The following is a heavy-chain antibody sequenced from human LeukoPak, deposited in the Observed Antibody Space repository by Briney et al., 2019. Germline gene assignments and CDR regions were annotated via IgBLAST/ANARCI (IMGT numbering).Heavy chain of an antibody. CDR1: GFTFSNYW. CDR2: INQGGSDK. D-gene: IGHD2-15*01. CDR3: AGTSRSSSIDD. J-gene: IGHJ4*02. V-gene: IGHV3-7*01. Sequence: PGESLRLSCAASGFTFSNYWMSWVRQAPRKGLEWVANINQGGSDKSYVDSVKGRFTISRDNAKNSLYLEMNSLRVEDTAMYYCAGTSRSSSIDDWGQGTLVTVSS.